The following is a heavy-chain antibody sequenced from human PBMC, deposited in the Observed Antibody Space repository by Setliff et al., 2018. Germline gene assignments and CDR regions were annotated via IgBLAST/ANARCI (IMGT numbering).Heavy chain of an antibody. D-gene: IGHD3-3*01. CDR1: GISISSGHY. Sequence: PSETLSLTCGVSGISISSGHYWGWIRQPPGKGLEWIATIYHKGRTYYNPSLDSRVTISLDTSKNHFSLRLSPVTAADTAVYYCASPRRDDLDSPFDAFDIWGQGTKVTVSS. V-gene: IGHV4-38-2*01. CDR3: ASPRRDDLDSPFDAFDI. J-gene: IGHJ3*02. CDR2: IYHKGRT.